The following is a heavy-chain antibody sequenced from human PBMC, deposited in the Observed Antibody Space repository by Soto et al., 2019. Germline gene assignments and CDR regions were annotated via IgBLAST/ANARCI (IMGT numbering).Heavy chain of an antibody. Sequence: GGSLRLSCAASVFTFSSYAMHWVRQAPGKGLEWVAFISYDGSNKYYEDSVKGRFTISRDNSKNTLYLQMNSLRAEDTAVYYCARDLGAVAGTPDYWGQG. CDR2: ISYDGSNK. J-gene: IGHJ4*02. V-gene: IGHV3-30-3*01. CDR1: VFTFSSYA. D-gene: IGHD6-19*01. CDR3: ARDLGAVAGTPDY.